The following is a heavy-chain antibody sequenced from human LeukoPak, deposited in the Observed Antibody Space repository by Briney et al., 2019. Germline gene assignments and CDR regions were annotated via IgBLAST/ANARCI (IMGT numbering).Heavy chain of an antibody. CDR2: ISGSSIYI. CDR3: ARDPPYSDSSGYYYDY. V-gene: IGHV3-21*01. J-gene: IGHJ4*02. Sequence: AGGSLRLSCAASGFTFSTYSMNWARQAPGKGLEWVSSISGSSIYIYYADSVKGRFTISRDNAKNSLYLQMNSLRAEDTAVYYCARDPPYSDSSGYYYDYWGQGTLVTVSS. D-gene: IGHD3-22*01. CDR1: GFTFSTYS.